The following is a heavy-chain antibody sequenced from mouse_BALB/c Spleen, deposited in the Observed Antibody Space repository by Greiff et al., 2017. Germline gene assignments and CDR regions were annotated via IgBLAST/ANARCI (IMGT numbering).Heavy chain of an antibody. V-gene: IGHV2-9*02. J-gene: IGHJ4*01. CDR1: GFSLTSYG. CDR3: AREATVVADYYAMDY. Sequence: VQLVESGPGLVAPSQSLSITCTVSGFSLTSYGVHWVRQPPGKGLEWLGVIWAGGSTNYNSALMSRLSISKDNSKSQVFLKMNSLQTDDTAMYYCAREATVVADYYAMDYWGQGTSVTVSS. CDR2: IWAGGST. D-gene: IGHD1-1*01.